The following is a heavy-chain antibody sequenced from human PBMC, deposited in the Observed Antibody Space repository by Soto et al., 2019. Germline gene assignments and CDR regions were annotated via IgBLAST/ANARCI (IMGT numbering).Heavy chain of an antibody. CDR2: IIPIFGTA. CDR3: ARHVPAAGYYYGMDV. CDR1: GGTFSSYA. D-gene: IGHD2-2*01. V-gene: IGHV1-69*12. J-gene: IGHJ6*02. Sequence: QVQLVQSGAEVKKPGSSVKVSCKASGGTFSSYAISWVRQAPGQGLEWMGGIIPIFGTANYAQKFQGRVTVTAAEPTSTADMELSSLRSEDTAVYYCARHVPAAGYYYGMDVWGQGTTVTVSS.